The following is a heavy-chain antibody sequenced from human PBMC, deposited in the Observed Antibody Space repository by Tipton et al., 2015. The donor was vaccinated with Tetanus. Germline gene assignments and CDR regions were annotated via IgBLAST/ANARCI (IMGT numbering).Heavy chain of an antibody. CDR1: GGSISGSY. D-gene: IGHD2-8*01. J-gene: IGHJ3*01. CDR3: ARRSYCTSTRCFDAFDL. CDR2: VYYNGNT. V-gene: IGHV4-59*01. Sequence: TLSLTCTVSGGSISGSYWNWIRQPPGKGLEWIGYVYYNGNTHYSPALKSRVTISMDTSKNQIYLKLNSVTAADTAVYFCARRSYCTSTRCFDAFDLWGPGTRVTVSS.